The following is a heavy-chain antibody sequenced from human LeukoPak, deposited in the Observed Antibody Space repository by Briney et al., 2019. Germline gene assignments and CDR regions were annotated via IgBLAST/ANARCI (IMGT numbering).Heavy chain of an antibody. J-gene: IGHJ6*03. Sequence: GNLRFSSAASGFTCSSYSMNRVGQGPGNELKWGSSTSSSGTSIYSADSEKSGFTISRESAKNSLYLQMNSLRAEDTAVYYCARAPIVVVPAARYYYYMDVWGKGTTVTVSS. CDR2: TSSSGTSI. V-gene: IGHV3-21*01. CDR1: GFTCSSYS. CDR3: ARAPIVVVPAARYYYYMDV. D-gene: IGHD2-2*01.